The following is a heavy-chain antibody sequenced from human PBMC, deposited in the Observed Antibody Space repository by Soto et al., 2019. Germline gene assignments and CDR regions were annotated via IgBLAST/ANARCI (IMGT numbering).Heavy chain of an antibody. Sequence: TLSLTCTVSGGSISSYYWSWIRQPPGKGLEWIGYIYYSGSTNYNPSLKSRVTISVDTSKNQFSLKLSSVTAADTAVYYCARQRGYYYYYYMDVWGKGTTVTVSS. D-gene: IGHD3-10*01. J-gene: IGHJ6*03. CDR2: IYYSGST. CDR1: GGSISSYY. CDR3: ARQRGYYYYYYMDV. V-gene: IGHV4-59*08.